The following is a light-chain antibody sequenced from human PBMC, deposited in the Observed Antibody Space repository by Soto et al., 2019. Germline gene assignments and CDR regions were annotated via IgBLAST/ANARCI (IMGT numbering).Light chain of an antibody. V-gene: IGKV3-20*01. J-gene: IGKJ2*01. CDR3: QQYGTSPYT. CDR1: QIVSSSY. Sequence: EIVLTQSPGTLSLSPGERATLSCRASQIVSSSYLAWYQQKPGQAPRLLIYGASSRATGIPDRFSGSGSGTDFTLTISRLEPEDFTVYYCQQYGTSPYTFGRGTKLEIK. CDR2: GAS.